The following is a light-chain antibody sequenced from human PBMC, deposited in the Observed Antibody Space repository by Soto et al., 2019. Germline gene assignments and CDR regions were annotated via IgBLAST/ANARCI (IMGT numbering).Light chain of an antibody. CDR3: QHRANWPLT. V-gene: IGKV3-11*01. Sequence: EIVLTQSPATLSLSPGQGATLSCRASQSVSSYLAWYQQKPGQAPRLLIYEASNRATGIPARFSGSGSGTDFTLTISSLEPEDFAFYYCQHRANWPLTFGQGTRLEIK. CDR2: EAS. J-gene: IGKJ5*01. CDR1: QSVSSY.